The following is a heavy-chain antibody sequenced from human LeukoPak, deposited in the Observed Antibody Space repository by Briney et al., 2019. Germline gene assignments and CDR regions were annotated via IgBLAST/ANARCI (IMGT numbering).Heavy chain of an antibody. V-gene: IGHV3-23*01. CDR2: ISGSGGST. Sequence: PGGSLRLSCAASGFTFSDSGMSWVRQAPGKGLEWVSAISGSGGSTYYADSVKGRFTISRDNSKNTLYLQMNSLRAEDTAVYYCAKVGGATVTPRNRLYYFDYWGQGTLVTVSS. CDR1: GFTFSDSG. D-gene: IGHD4-17*01. CDR3: AKVGGATVTPRNRLYYFDY. J-gene: IGHJ4*02.